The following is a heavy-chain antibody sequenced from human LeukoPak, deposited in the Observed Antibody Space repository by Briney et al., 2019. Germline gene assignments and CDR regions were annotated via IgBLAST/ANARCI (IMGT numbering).Heavy chain of an antibody. V-gene: IGHV1-69*04. Sequence: GASVKVSCKASGGTFSSYAISWVRQAPGQGLEWMGRIIPILGIANYAQKFQGRVTITADKSTSTAYMELSSLRSEDTAVYYCAREFEDSYGPVCYFDYWGQGTLVTVSS. CDR1: GGTFSSYA. J-gene: IGHJ4*02. CDR3: AREFEDSYGPVCYFDY. D-gene: IGHD5-18*01. CDR2: IIPILGIA.